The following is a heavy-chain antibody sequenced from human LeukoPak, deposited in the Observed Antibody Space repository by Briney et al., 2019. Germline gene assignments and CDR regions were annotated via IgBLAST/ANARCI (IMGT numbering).Heavy chain of an antibody. Sequence: GGSLRLSCAASGFTFSNYWMSWVRQAPGKGLEWVADIKEDGSAKNYVDSVMGRFTISRDNAKNSLYLQMNSLRAEDTAVYYCTRVRGVAAGYWGQGTLVTVSS. CDR2: IKEDGSAK. CDR1: GFTFSNYW. D-gene: IGHD3-3*01. CDR3: TRVRGVAAGY. J-gene: IGHJ4*02. V-gene: IGHV3-7*01.